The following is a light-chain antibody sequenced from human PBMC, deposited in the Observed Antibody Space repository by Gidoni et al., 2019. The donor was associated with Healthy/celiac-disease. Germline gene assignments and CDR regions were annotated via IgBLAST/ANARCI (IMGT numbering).Light chain of an antibody. V-gene: IGKV1-33*01. CDR1: KAISNY. CDR3: QQYDNLPWT. Sequence: DIQMTQSPSSLSSSVGDRVTITCQASKAISNYLNWYQQKPGKAPRLLIYDASNLETGVPSRLSGSGSGTDFTFTISSLQPEEIATNYCQQYDNLPWTFGQGTKVEIK. CDR2: DAS. J-gene: IGKJ1*01.